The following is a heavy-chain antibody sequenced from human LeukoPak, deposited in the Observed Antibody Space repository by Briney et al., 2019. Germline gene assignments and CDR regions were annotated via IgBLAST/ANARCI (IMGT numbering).Heavy chain of an antibody. CDR1: GGYFSGYY. V-gene: IGHV4-34*01. Sequence: SETLSLTCAVYGGYFSGYYWSWIRQPPGKGLEWIGEINHSGSTNYNPSLKSRVTISVDTSKNQFSLKLSSVTAADTAVYYCATGRTVTTVLDAFDIWGQGTMVTVSS. CDR3: ATGRTVTTVLDAFDI. D-gene: IGHD4-17*01. J-gene: IGHJ3*02. CDR2: INHSGST.